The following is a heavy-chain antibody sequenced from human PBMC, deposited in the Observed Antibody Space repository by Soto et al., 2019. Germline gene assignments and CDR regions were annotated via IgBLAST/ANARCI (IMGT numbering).Heavy chain of an antibody. CDR1: GYSFTSYW. D-gene: IGHD2-2*01. J-gene: IGHJ6*02. V-gene: IGHV5-51*01. CDR3: ARYIVVVPDYYYYGMDV. CDR2: IYPGDSDT. Sequence: GESLKISCKGSGYSFTSYWIGWVREMPGKGLEWMWIIYPGDSDTRYSPSFQGQVMISADKSISTASLQGSILKASATAIYYGARYIVVVPDYYYYGMDVWGQGTTVTVSS.